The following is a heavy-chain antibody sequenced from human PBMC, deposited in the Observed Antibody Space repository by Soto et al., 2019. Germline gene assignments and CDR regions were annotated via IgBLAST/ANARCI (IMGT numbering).Heavy chain of an antibody. D-gene: IGHD6-13*01. V-gene: IGHV3-30*18. CDR2: ISYDGSNK. Sequence: QVQLVESGGGVVQPGRSLRLSCAASGFTFSSYGMHWVRQAPGKGLEWVAVISYDGSNKYYADSVKGRFTISRDSSKNTLYLQMNRLRAEDTAVYYCAKDGSSSWEPFDYWGQGPLVTVSS. J-gene: IGHJ4*02. CDR3: AKDGSSSWEPFDY. CDR1: GFTFSSYG.